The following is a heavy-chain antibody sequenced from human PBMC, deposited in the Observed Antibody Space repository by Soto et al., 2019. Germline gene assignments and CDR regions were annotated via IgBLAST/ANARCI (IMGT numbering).Heavy chain of an antibody. CDR1: GYTFTSYG. CDR3: ARVYYYASSAEEYYYSGMAV. V-gene: IGHV1-18*01. D-gene: IGHD3-22*01. CDR2: ISAYNGNT. J-gene: IGHJ6*01. Sequence: ASVKVSCKASGYTFTSYGISWARQAPGQGLEWMGWISAYNGNTNYAQKLQGRVTMTTDTSTSTAYMELRSLRSDDTAVYYCARVYYYASSAEEYYYSGMAVLGQGTTVPVSP.